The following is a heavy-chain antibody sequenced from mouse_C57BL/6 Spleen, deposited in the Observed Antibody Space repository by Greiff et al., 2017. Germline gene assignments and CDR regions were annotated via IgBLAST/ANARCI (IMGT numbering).Heavy chain of an antibody. D-gene: IGHD1-1*01. Sequence: QVQLQQSGAELVKPGASVTISCKASGYAFSSYWMNWVKQRPGKGLEWIGQIYPGDGDTNYNGKFKGKATLTADKSSSTAYMQLSSLTSEDSAVYFCARDYYGSSGFAYWGQGTLVTVSA. V-gene: IGHV1-80*01. CDR2: IYPGDGDT. CDR3: ARDYYGSSGFAY. J-gene: IGHJ3*01. CDR1: GYAFSSYW.